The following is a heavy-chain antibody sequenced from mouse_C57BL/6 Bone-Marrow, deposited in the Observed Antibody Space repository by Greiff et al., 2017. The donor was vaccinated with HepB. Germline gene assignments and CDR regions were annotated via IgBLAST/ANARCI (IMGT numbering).Heavy chain of an antibody. CDR3: ARGGFITTVVEYFDV. J-gene: IGHJ1*03. V-gene: IGHV2-2*01. CDR2: IWSGGST. Sequence: VKLVESGPGLVQPSQSLSITCTVSGFSLTSYGVHWVRQSPGKGLEWLGVIWSGGSTDYNAAFISRLSISKDNSKSQVFFKMNSLQADDTAIYYCARGGFITTVVEYFDVWGTGTTVTVSS. D-gene: IGHD1-1*01. CDR1: GFSLTSYG.